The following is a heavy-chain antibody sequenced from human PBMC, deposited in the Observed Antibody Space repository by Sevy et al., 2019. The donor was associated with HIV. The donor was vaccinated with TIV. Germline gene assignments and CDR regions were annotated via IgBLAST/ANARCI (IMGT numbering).Heavy chain of an antibody. D-gene: IGHD2-15*01. CDR1: GGSFSGYY. CDR3: ARHCTGSSCSHAFDI. CDR2: INHSGGT. V-gene: IGHV4-34*01. Sequence: SETLSLTCAVYGGSFSGYYWSWIRQPPGKGLEWIGEINHSGGTNYNPSLKSRVTISADTSKNQLSLELNSVTAADTAVYYCARHCTGSSCSHAFDIWGQGTMVTVSS. J-gene: IGHJ3*02.